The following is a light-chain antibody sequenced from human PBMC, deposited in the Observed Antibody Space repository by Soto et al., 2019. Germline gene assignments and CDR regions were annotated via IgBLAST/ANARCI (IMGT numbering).Light chain of an antibody. CDR2: AIS. CDR3: QQYGSSRWT. Sequence: EIVLTQSPGTLSLSPGERATLSCRSSESVTDKQLAWYQQKPGQAPRLLIYAISSRATGIPDRFSGSGSGTDFTLTISRLEPEEFAMYYCQQYGSSRWTVVQGNKVAIK. CDR1: ESVTDKQ. V-gene: IGKV3-20*01. J-gene: IGKJ1*01.